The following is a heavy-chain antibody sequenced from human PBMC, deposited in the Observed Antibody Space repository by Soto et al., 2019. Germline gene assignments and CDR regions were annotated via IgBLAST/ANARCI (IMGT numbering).Heavy chain of an antibody. CDR3: ATELGDNPASHCDF. V-gene: IGHV1-69*01. CDR2: IIPLFRTA. J-gene: IGHJ4*02. Sequence: QVQLVQSGAEVKKPGSSVKVSCKASGVTFSRETISWVRQAPGQGLEWVGGIIPLFRTANYAQKVQGRVTITADESTSTLYIELCSLRSDDSAVYYCATELGDNPASHCDFLGQGTVVTVSS. CDR1: GVTFSRET. D-gene: IGHD2-21*01.